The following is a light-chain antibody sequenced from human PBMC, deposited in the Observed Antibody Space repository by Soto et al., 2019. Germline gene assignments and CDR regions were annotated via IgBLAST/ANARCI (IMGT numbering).Light chain of an antibody. Sequence: EIVVTQSPGILSVSPGDRATLSCRASQSVSTTLAWYQQKPGQAPTLLIYAASTRATGIPARFTGSGSGTYFTLTISSLQSEDFAVYYCQEYSKWPLLTFGPGTRVDIK. V-gene: IGKV3-15*01. CDR1: QSVSTT. J-gene: IGKJ3*01. CDR2: AAS. CDR3: QEYSKWPLLT.